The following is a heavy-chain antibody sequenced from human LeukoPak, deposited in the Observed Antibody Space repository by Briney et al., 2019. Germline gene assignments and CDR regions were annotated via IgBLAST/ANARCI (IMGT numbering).Heavy chain of an antibody. J-gene: IGHJ4*02. V-gene: IGHV3-11*01. D-gene: IGHD6-13*01. Sequence: PGGSLRLSCAASGFTFSDYYMSWIRQAQGKGLEWVSYISSSGSTIYYADSVKGRFTISRDNAKNSLYLQMNSLRAEDTAVYYCARGLYSSSWYFDYWGQGTLVTVSS. CDR2: ISSSGSTI. CDR1: GFTFSDYY. CDR3: ARGLYSSSWYFDY.